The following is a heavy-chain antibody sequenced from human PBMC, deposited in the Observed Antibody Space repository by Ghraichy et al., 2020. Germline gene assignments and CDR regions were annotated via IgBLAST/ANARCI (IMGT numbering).Heavy chain of an antibody. CDR3: AKGSSYDFWSGYYYYFDY. Sequence: GGSLRLSCAASGFTFSSYAMSWVRQAPGKGLEWVSAISGSGGSTYYADSVKGRFTISRDNSKNTLYLQMNSLRAEDTAVYYCAKGSSYDFWSGYYYYFDYWGQGTLVTVSS. CDR2: ISGSGGST. D-gene: IGHD3-3*01. V-gene: IGHV3-23*01. CDR1: GFTFSSYA. J-gene: IGHJ4*02.